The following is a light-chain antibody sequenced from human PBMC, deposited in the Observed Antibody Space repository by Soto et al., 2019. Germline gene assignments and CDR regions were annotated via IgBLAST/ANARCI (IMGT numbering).Light chain of an antibody. J-gene: IGLJ3*02. V-gene: IGLV2-11*01. CDR1: SSDVGGYNY. CDR3: CSYGGSDDWV. Sequence: QSVLTQPRSVSGSPGQSVTISCTGTSSDVGGYNYVSWYQQHPGKAPKLMIYDVSKRPSGVPDRFSGSKSGNTASLTISGLQAEDEADYYCCSYGGSDDWVFGGGTELSVL. CDR2: DVS.